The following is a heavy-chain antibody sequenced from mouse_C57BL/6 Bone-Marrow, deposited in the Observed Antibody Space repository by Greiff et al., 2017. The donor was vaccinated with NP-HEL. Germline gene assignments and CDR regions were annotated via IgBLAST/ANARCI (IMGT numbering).Heavy chain of an antibody. CDR1: GFSLTSYG. CDR3: ARIPSIYYYVSSLYYAMDY. CDR2: IWSGGST. D-gene: IGHD1-1*01. Sequence: VKLVESGPGLVQPSQSLSITCTVSGFSLTSYGVHWVRQSPGTGLEWLGVIWSGGSTDYNAAFISRLSISKDNSKSQVFFKMNSLQADDTAIYYCARIPSIYYYVSSLYYAMDYWGQGTSVTVSS. J-gene: IGHJ4*01. V-gene: IGHV2-2*01.